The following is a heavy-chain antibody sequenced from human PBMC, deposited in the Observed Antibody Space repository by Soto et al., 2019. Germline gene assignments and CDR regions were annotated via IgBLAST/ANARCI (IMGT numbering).Heavy chain of an antibody. J-gene: IGHJ6*02. V-gene: IGHV3-30*18. CDR3: AKEASSSWHYYYGMDV. Sequence: QVQLVESGGGVVQPGRSLRLSCAASGFTFSSYGMNWFRQAPGKGLEWVAVISYDGSNKYYADSVKGRFTISRDSSKDMLYLQMNSMRAADAAVYYCAKEASSSWHYYYGMDVWGQGTTVTVAS. CDR2: ISYDGSNK. CDR1: GFTFSSYG. D-gene: IGHD6-13*01.